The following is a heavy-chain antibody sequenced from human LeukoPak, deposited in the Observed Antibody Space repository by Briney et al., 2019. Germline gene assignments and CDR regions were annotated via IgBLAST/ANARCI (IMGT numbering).Heavy chain of an antibody. J-gene: IGHJ4*02. V-gene: IGHV3-20*04. CDR3: ARVLGAAAGNYYFDY. CDR1: GFTFDDYG. CDR2: INWNGGST. Sequence: PGGSLRLSCAVSGFTFDDYGMSWVCQGPGEGLGWVSGINWNGGSTGYADSLKGRFTISRDNAKNSLYLQMNSLRAEDTALYYSARVLGAAAGNYYFDYWGQGTLVTVSS. D-gene: IGHD6-13*01.